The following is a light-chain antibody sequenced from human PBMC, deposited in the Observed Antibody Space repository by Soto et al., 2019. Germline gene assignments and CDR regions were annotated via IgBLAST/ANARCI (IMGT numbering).Light chain of an antibody. Sequence: IQMTQAPSSLSASVGDGVTITCRASQSISSYLNWYKQKPGKAPKLLINAASSLQGGVPSRFSGRGSGTDFTLTISSLQPEDFATYYCQKSYSTPRTFGQGTKVDIK. V-gene: IGKV1-39*01. CDR1: QSISSY. CDR2: AAS. J-gene: IGKJ1*01. CDR3: QKSYSTPRT.